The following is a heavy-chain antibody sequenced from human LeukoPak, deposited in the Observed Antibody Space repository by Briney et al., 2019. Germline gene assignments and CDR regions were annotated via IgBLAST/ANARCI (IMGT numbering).Heavy chain of an antibody. V-gene: IGHV4-30-4*01. Sequence: SETLSLTCNVSGGSISSGDYFWSWIRQPPGKGLEWIGYIYYSGSAYYSPSLRSRFTISVDTSENQFSLKLSSVTATDAAVYYCTSAEVTAGTKYFDLWGRGTLVTVSS. D-gene: IGHD6-19*01. J-gene: IGHJ2*01. CDR1: GGSISSGDYF. CDR2: IYYSGSA. CDR3: TSAEVTAGTKYFDL.